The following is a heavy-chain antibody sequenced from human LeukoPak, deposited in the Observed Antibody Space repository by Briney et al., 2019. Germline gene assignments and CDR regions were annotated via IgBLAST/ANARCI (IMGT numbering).Heavy chain of an antibody. Sequence: GGSLRLSCAASGFTFSSYEMNWVHQAPGKGLEWVSYISSSGSTIYYADSVKGRFTISRDNAKNSLYLQMNSLRAEDTAVYYCARVGYDSTGIDYWGQGTLVTVSS. J-gene: IGHJ4*02. CDR3: ARVGYDSTGIDY. CDR2: ISSSGSTI. D-gene: IGHD3-22*01. V-gene: IGHV3-48*03. CDR1: GFTFSSYE.